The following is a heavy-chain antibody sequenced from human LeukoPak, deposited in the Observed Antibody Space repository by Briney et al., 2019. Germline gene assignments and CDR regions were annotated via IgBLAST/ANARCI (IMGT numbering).Heavy chain of an antibody. CDR3: ARGYLSSTGTDYFDY. J-gene: IGHJ4*02. CDR1: GFTFSSYA. V-gene: IGHV3-30*03. CDR2: ISYDGSNT. Sequence: PGGSLRLSCAASGFTFSSYAMSWVRQAPGKGLEWVAVISYDGSNTYYADSVKGRFTISRDNSKNTLYLQMNSLRAEDTAVYYCARGYLSSTGTDYFDYWGQGTLVTVSS. D-gene: IGHD1-14*01.